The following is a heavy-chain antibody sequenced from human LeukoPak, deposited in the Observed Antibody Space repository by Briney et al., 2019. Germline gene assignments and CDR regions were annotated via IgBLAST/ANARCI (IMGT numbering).Heavy chain of an antibody. CDR2: ISSSSSYI. D-gene: IGHD3-9*01. Sequence: GGSLRLSCAASGFTFSSYSMNWVRQAPGKGQEWVSSISSSSSYIYYADSVKGRFTISRDNAKNSLYLQMNSLRAEDTAVYYCARDQSGYYDILTGYYLNYYGMDVWGQGTTVTVSS. CDR3: ARDQSGYYDILTGYYLNYYGMDV. V-gene: IGHV3-21*01. J-gene: IGHJ6*02. CDR1: GFTFSSYS.